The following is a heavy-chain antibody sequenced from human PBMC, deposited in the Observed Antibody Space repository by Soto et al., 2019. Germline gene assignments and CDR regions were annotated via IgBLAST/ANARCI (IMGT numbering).Heavy chain of an antibody. J-gene: IGHJ4*02. CDR2: ISLYHHST. Sequence: GXSVKVSCNTSGYPFTSYFIHWVRQAPGQGLEWMGIISLYHHSTSYAQKFQGRLTVTADTSTTTFYMDLSSLTSEDSAVYWCARELYSCGGDCPYYMDYWGQGSLVTVS. CDR1: GYPFTSYF. V-gene: IGHV1-46*01. CDR3: ARELYSCGGDCPYYMDY. D-gene: IGHD2-21*02.